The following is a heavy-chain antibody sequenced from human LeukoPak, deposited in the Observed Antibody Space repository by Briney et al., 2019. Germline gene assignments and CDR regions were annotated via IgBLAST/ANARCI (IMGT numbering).Heavy chain of an antibody. J-gene: IGHJ5*02. D-gene: IGHD2-15*01. Sequence: SETLSLTCAVYGGSFSGYYWSWIRQPPGKGLEWVGEINHSGSTNYNPSLKSRVTISIDTSKNQFSLKLSSVTAADTAVYYCARAIRVVAAKFNWFDPWGQGTLVTVSS. CDR3: ARAIRVVAAKFNWFDP. CDR1: GGSFSGYY. V-gene: IGHV4-34*01. CDR2: INHSGST.